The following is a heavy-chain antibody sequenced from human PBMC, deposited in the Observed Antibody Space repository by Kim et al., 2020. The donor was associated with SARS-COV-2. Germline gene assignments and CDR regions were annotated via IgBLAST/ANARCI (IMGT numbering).Heavy chain of an antibody. CDR2: IYSGGST. D-gene: IGHD3-10*01. J-gene: IGHJ6*01. CDR1: GFTVSSNS. V-gene: IGHV3-53*01. CDR3: SGETMVRGVVETYYYYG. Sequence: GGSLRLSCAASGFTVSSNSMSWVRQAPGKGLEWVSVIYSGGSTYYADSVTGRFTIIRDDSTNTPYLQLKSLRAADTAVYYCSGETMVRGVVETYYYYG.